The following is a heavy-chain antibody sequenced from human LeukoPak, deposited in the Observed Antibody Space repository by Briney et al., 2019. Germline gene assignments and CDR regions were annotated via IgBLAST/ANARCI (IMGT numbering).Heavy chain of an antibody. CDR1: GGSISSYY. CDR3: ASTSYGSGSYFTPARPYYYYYGMDV. D-gene: IGHD3-10*01. V-gene: IGHV4-59*12. Sequence: SETLSLTCTVSGGSISSYYWSWIRQPPGKGLEWIGYIYYSGSTNYNPSLKSRVTISVDTSKNQFSLKLSSVTAADTAVYYCASTSYGSGSYFTPARPYYYYYGMDVWGQGTTVTVSS. CDR2: IYYSGST. J-gene: IGHJ6*02.